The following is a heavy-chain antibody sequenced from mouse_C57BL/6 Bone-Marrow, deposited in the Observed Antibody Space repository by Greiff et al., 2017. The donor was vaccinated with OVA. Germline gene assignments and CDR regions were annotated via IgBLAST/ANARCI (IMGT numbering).Heavy chain of an antibody. Sequence: EVKVVESGGGLVQPKGSLKLSCAASGFSFNTYAMNWVRQAPGKGLEWVARIRSKSNNYATYYADSVKDSFTISRDDSESMLYLQMNNLKTEDTAMYYCVRQTVVYYYAMDYWGQGTSVTVSA. CDR3: VRQTVVYYYAMDY. CDR2: IRSKSNNYAT. D-gene: IGHD1-1*01. CDR1: GFSFNTYA. J-gene: IGHJ4*01. V-gene: IGHV10-1*01.